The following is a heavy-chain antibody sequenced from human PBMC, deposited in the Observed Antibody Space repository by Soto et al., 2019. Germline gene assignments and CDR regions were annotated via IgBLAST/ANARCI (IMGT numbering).Heavy chain of an antibody. J-gene: IGHJ6*02. Sequence: SETLSLTCTVSGGSISSGGYYWSWIRQHPGKGLEWIGYIYYSGSTYYNPSLKSRVTISVDTSKNQFSLKLSSVTAADTAVYYCARDSAPPYYDFRSGSYYGMDVWGQGTTVTVSS. CDR1: GGSISSGGYY. V-gene: IGHV4-31*03. D-gene: IGHD3-3*01. CDR2: IYYSGST. CDR3: ARDSAPPYYDFRSGSYYGMDV.